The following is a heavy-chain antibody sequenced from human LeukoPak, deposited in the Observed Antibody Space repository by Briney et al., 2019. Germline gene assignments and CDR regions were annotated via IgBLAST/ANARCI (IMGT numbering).Heavy chain of an antibody. CDR3: ARVGAEQFLEWLFVN. CDR2: INHSGGT. D-gene: IGHD3-3*01. V-gene: IGHV4-34*01. Sequence: SETLSLTCAVYGGSFSDYSWTWIRQPPGKGLEWIGEINHSGGTNHNPSLMSRVIMSVDTSKNQISLKVSSVTAADTAVYYCARVGAEQFLEWLFVNWGQGTLVTVSS. J-gene: IGHJ4*02. CDR1: GGSFSDYS.